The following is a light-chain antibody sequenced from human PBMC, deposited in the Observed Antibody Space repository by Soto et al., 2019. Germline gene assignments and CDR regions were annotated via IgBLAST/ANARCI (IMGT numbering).Light chain of an antibody. Sequence: ELVLTQSPATLSLATVAIANRSGRASQSGRNYLVWCQQKPGQAPRLLIYGTFNRATDIPARFSGSGSGTDFTLTITSLEPEDFAVYYCQKRYSWPPTCGKGQRRAIK. V-gene: IGKV3-11*01. CDR3: QKRYSWPPT. CDR1: QSGRNY. J-gene: IGKJ5*01. CDR2: GTF.